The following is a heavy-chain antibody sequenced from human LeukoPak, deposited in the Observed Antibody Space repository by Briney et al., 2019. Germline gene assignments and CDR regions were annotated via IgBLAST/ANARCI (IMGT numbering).Heavy chain of an antibody. CDR2: ISSSGSTI. CDR1: GFTFSSYS. J-gene: IGHJ4*02. V-gene: IGHV3-48*02. Sequence: PGVSLRLSCAASGFTFSSYSMNWVRQAPGKGLEWISYISSSGSTINYADSVKGRFTISRDSAKNSLYLQMNSLRDEDTAVYYCARDRDSGDYTAAPGDYWGQGTLVTVSS. CDR3: ARDRDSGDYTAAPGDY. D-gene: IGHD4-17*01.